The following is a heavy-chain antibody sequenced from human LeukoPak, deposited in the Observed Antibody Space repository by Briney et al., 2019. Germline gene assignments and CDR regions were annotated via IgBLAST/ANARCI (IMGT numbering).Heavy chain of an antibody. Sequence: GGSLRLSCAASGFTVSSNYMSWVRQAPGKGLEWVSVIYSGGSTYYADSVKGRFTISRDNSKNTLYLQMNSLRAEDTAVYYCARDHRGYSGYDLDYWGQGTLVTVSS. CDR3: ARDHRGYSGYDLDY. J-gene: IGHJ4*02. D-gene: IGHD5-12*01. CDR1: GFTVSSNY. V-gene: IGHV3-53*01. CDR2: IYSGGST.